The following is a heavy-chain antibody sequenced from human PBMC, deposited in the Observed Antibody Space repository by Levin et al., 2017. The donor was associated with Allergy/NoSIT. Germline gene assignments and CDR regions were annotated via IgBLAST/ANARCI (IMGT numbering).Heavy chain of an antibody. CDR2: ISYHGRDK. Sequence: GGSLRLSCEASGFSFNNYAMHWVRQAPGKGLECVAVISYHGRDKLYVDSVKGRFTISRDTSRNTLYLQMDSLRTEDAAVYFCTRAPHGMDVWGQGTTVTVSS. J-gene: IGHJ6*02. CDR1: GFSFNNYA. V-gene: IGHV3-30*04. CDR3: TRAPHGMDV.